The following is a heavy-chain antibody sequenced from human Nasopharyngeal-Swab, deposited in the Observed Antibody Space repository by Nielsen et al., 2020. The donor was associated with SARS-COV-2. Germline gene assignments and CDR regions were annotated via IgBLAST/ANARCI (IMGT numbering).Heavy chain of an antibody. CDR3: ARDLYRQQWPLYNYYSMDV. Sequence: GESLKISCAASGFTFSDYYMSWIRQAPGKGLEWVSYISSSGSTIYYADSVKGRFTISRDNAKNSLYLQMNSMRAEDTAVYYCARDLYRQQWPLYNYYSMDVWGQGTTVTVSS. V-gene: IGHV3-11*01. D-gene: IGHD6-19*01. CDR1: GFTFSDYY. J-gene: IGHJ6*02. CDR2: ISSSGSTI.